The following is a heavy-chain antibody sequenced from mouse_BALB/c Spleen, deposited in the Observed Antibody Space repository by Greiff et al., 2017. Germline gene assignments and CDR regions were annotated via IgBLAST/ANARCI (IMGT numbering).Heavy chain of an antibody. Sequence: EVMLVESGGGLVKPGGSLKLSCAASGFTFSSYTMSWVRQTPEKRLEWVATISSGGSYTYYPDSVKGRFTISRDNAKNTLYLQMSSLKSEDTAMYYCTRDWGNFYAMDYWGQGTSVTVSS. J-gene: IGHJ4*01. D-gene: IGHD2-1*01. CDR3: TRDWGNFYAMDY. CDR1: GFTFSSYT. CDR2: ISSGGSYT. V-gene: IGHV5-6-4*01.